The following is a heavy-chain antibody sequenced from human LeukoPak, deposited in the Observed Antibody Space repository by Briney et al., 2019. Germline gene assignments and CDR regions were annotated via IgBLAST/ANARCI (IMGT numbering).Heavy chain of an antibody. CDR1: GFTFSSYA. Sequence: GGSLRLSCAASGFTFSSYAMIWVRQAPGKGLDWVSSISDNGDDTYYADSVKGRFTISRDKSTNPLYLQMNSLRADDTAVYYYAKGYYGNYVAVDYWGQGTLVTVSS. J-gene: IGHJ4*02. CDR2: ISDNGDDT. CDR3: AKGYYGNYVAVDY. V-gene: IGHV3-23*01. D-gene: IGHD4-11*01.